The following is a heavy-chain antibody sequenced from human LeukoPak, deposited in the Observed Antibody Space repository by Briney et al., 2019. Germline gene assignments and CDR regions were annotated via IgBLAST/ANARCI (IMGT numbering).Heavy chain of an antibody. CDR3: ARGFGDWGLSWFDP. V-gene: IGHV4-61*01. CDR2: IYYSGSA. D-gene: IGHD3-10*01. CDR1: GGSVSSGSYY. J-gene: IGHJ5*02. Sequence: SETLSLTCAVSGGSVSSGSYYWSWIRQPPGKGLEWIGYIYYSGSAKYNPSLKSRVTISVDTSKNQFSLKLTSVTAADTAVYYCARGFGDWGLSWFDPWGQGTLVTVSS.